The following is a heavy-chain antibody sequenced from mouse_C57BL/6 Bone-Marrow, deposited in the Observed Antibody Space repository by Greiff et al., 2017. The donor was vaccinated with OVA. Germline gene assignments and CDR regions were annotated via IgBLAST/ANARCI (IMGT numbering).Heavy chain of an antibody. Sequence: QVQLKESGPGILQSSQTLSLTCSFSGFSLSTSGMGVSWIRQPSGKGLEWLAHIYWDDDKRYNPSLKSRHTISKDTSRNQVFLKITSVDTADTATYYCARSLNWDWCAYGGQGTLVTVSA. CDR2: IYWDDDK. J-gene: IGHJ3*01. D-gene: IGHD4-1*01. CDR1: GFSLSTSGMG. V-gene: IGHV8-12*01. CDR3: ARSLNWDWCAY.